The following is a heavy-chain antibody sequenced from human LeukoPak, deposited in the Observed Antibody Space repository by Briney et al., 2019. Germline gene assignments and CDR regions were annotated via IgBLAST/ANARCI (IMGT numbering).Heavy chain of an antibody. CDR3: ARAHLIAAAGYNWFDP. CDR1: GYTFTAFY. Sequence: ASVKVSCKASGYTFTAFYMHWVRQAPGQGLEWMGWINPNSGATNYAQKFQGRVTMTRDTSISTAYMELSRLRSDDTAVYYCARAHLIAAAGYNWFDPWGQRTLVTVSA. V-gene: IGHV1-2*02. D-gene: IGHD6-13*01. CDR2: INPNSGAT. J-gene: IGHJ5*02.